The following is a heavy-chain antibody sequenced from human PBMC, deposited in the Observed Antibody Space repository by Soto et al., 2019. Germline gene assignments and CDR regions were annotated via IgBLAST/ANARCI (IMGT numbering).Heavy chain of an antibody. CDR1: GFTFSSYG. CDR2: ISYDGSNK. J-gene: IGHJ6*02. V-gene: IGHV3-30*18. D-gene: IGHD2-8*01. CDR3: AKGLIVLMVYAFPGGGMDV. Sequence: PGGSLRLSCAASGFTFSSYGMHWVRQAPGKGLEWVAVISYDGSNKYYADSVKGRFTISRDNSKNTLYLQMNSLRAEDTAVYYCAKGLIVLMVYAFPGGGMDVWGQGTTVTVSS.